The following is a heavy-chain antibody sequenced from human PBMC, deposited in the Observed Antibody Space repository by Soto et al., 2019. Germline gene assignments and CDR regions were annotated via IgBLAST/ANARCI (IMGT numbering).Heavy chain of an antibody. CDR1: GGSISSGDYY. V-gene: IGHV4-30-4*01. D-gene: IGHD2-2*01. Sequence: QVQLQESGPGLVKPSQTLSLTCTVSGGSISSGDYYWSWIRQPPGKGLEWIGYIYYCGSTYYNPSLKSRVTISVDTSKNQFSLKLSSVAAADTAVYYCARDPRVVPAADSSYWYFDLWGRGTLVTVSS. CDR2: IYYCGST. J-gene: IGHJ2*01. CDR3: ARDPRVVPAADSSYWYFDL.